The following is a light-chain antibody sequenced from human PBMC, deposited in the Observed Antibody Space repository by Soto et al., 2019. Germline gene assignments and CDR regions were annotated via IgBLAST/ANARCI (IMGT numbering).Light chain of an antibody. CDR3: QQRSNWPYT. Sequence: EIVLTQSPATLSLSPGERATLSCRASQSVSSYLAWYQLKPGQAPRLLIYDASNRATGIPGRFSGSGSGTDFTLTISILEPEDFAVYYCQQRSNWPYTFGQGTKLEIK. V-gene: IGKV3-11*01. CDR1: QSVSSY. J-gene: IGKJ2*01. CDR2: DAS.